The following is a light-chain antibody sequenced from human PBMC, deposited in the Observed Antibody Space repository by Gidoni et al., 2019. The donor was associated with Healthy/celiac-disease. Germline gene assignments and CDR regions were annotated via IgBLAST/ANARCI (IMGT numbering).Light chain of an antibody. V-gene: IGKV3-20*01. CDR3: QQYGSSPLYT. J-gene: IGKJ2*01. CDR1: QSVSSSY. CDR2: GAS. Sequence: EIVLTQSPGTLSLTPGERATLSCRASQSVSSSYLAWSQQKPGQAPRLLIYGASSRATGIPDRFSGSGSGTDFTLTISRLEPEDFAVYYCQQYGSSPLYTFXQXTKLEIK.